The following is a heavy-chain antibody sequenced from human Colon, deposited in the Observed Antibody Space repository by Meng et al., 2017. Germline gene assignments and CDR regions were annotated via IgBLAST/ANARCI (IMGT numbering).Heavy chain of an antibody. CDR2: IGTEDDT. J-gene: IGHJ4*02. CDR3: ARGSGVNLGWGAVGSFDS. V-gene: IGHV3-13*01. Sequence: GESLKISCVASGFTFSSYDMHWVRQSTGETLEWVSGIGTEDDTHYAASVEGRFTISRQNARNSLELQMNSLRAGDTAVYYCARGSGVNLGWGAVGSFDSWGQGILVTVSS. D-gene: IGHD1-26*01. CDR1: GFTFSSYD.